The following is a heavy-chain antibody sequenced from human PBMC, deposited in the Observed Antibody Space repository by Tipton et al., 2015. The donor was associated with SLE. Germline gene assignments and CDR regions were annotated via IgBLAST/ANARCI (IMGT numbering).Heavy chain of an antibody. CDR1: GDSITNFF. CDR2: LYTGGST. D-gene: IGHD6-6*01. V-gene: IGHV4-59*01. Sequence: TLSLTCTVSGDSITNFFWSWIRQPPGKGLEWIGYLYTGGSTHYNPSLESRVTMSVDTSKNQFSLRLTSVNAADTAIYYCARGGASSKWLDPWGQGTLVTVSS. J-gene: IGHJ5*02. CDR3: ARGGASSKWLDP.